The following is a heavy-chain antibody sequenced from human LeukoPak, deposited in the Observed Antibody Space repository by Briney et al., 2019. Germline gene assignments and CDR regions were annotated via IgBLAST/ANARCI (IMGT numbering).Heavy chain of an antibody. CDR1: GGSISSYY. CDR3: AYSSSWSYYYYMDV. D-gene: IGHD6-13*01. Sequence: KTSETLSLTCTVSGGSISSYYWTWIRQPAGKGLEWIGRIYTSGSTDYNPSLKSRVTMSVDTSKNQFSLKLSSVTAADTAVYYCAYSSSWSYYYYMDVWGKGTTVTVSS. V-gene: IGHV4-4*07. CDR2: IYTSGST. J-gene: IGHJ6*03.